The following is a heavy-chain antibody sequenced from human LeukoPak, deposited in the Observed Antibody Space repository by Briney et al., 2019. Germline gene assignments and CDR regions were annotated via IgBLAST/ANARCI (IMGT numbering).Heavy chain of an antibody. V-gene: IGHV4-39*07. Sequence: SETLSLTCTVSGGSISSSSCYWGWIRQPPGKGLEWIGSIYYSGSTYYNPSLKSRVTISVDTSKNQFSLKLSSVTAADTAVYYCARDRRGYYYGMDVWGQGTTVTVSS. J-gene: IGHJ6*02. CDR2: IYYSGST. CDR3: ARDRRGYYYGMDV. CDR1: GGSISSSSCY. D-gene: IGHD3-10*01.